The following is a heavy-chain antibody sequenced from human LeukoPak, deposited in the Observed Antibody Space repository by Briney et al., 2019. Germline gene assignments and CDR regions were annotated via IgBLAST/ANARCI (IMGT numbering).Heavy chain of an antibody. V-gene: IGHV3-43*01. CDR3: ASEGGYKGPFDY. Sequence: GGSLRLSCAASGFVFDDYSMHWVRQTPGKGLEWISAINWDGSGTYYAESLKGRFTISRDNGDSTLHLQMNNLRTDDTALYYCASEGGYKGPFDYWGRGTLVTVSS. CDR2: INWDGSGT. D-gene: IGHD3-22*01. J-gene: IGHJ4*02. CDR1: GFVFDDYS.